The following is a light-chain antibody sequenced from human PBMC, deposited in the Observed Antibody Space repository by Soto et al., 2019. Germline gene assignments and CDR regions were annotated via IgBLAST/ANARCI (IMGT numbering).Light chain of an antibody. CDR3: SSFTATDTLVV. CDR1: SSDIGGYDY. Sequence: QSALTQPASVSGSPGQSITISCTGTSSDIGGYDYVSWYQQHPGKAPKLVIYDVTNRPSGVSSRFSGSRSGYTASLTISSLQAEDEADYYCSSFTATDTLVVFGGGTKVTVL. V-gene: IGLV2-14*03. J-gene: IGLJ2*01. CDR2: DVT.